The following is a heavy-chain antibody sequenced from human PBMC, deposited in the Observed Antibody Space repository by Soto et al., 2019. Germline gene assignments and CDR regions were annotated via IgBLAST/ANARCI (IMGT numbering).Heavy chain of an antibody. CDR1: GGTFSNDI. D-gene: IGHD5-12*01. J-gene: IGHJ4*02. CDR3: ARDSPIGSTFSGYDAIDS. V-gene: IGHV1-69*08. CDR2: IIPLLDIA. Sequence: QVQLVQSGAEVKKPGSSVKVSCKTSGGTFSNDIITWVRQAPGQGLEWMGRIIPLLDIANYAQKFQGRVTITADKSTGTAYMELNSLRSEDTAVYYCARDSPIGSTFSGYDAIDSWGQGTLVTVSS.